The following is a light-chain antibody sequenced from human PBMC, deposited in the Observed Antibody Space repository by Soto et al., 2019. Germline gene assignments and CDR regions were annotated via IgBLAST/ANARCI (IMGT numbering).Light chain of an antibody. Sequence: QSVLTQPPSASGTPGQRVTISCSGSSSNIGSNTVSWYQQLPGTAPKLXIYSXXRXXXXXXXRFSXXNXXXSXXLXISXLXXXXXXXXXCAXWDDSLNGFYVFGTGTKLTVL. CDR3: AXWDDSLNGFYV. J-gene: IGLJ1*01. V-gene: IGLV1-44*01. CDR2: SXX. CDR1: SSNIGSNT.